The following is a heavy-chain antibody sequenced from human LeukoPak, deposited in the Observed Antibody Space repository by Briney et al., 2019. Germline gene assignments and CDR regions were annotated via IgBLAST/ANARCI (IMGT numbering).Heavy chain of an antibody. D-gene: IGHD3-10*01. V-gene: IGHV3-21*01. CDR2: ISSSSNYI. CDR3: ARDHDITMVRGVNFDY. CDR1: GFTFSSYS. Sequence: GSLRLSCAASGFTFSSYSMNWVRQAPGKGLEWVSSISSSSNYIYYADSVKGRFTISRDNAKNSLYLQMNSLRAEDTAVYYCARDHDITMVRGVNFDYWGQGTLVTVSS. J-gene: IGHJ4*02.